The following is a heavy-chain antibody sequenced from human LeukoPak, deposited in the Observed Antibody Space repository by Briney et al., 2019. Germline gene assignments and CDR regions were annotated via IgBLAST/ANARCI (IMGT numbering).Heavy chain of an antibody. CDR1: GFIFASYG. D-gene: IGHD2-15*01. Sequence: PRGSLRLSCSASGFIFASYGMNWVRQAPGKGLQWVSYISAGSSNTFYADSVKGRFTISRDDADNSLHLQMNSLSAEDTAVYYCARDAVQAGTPFYFDFWGQGALVTVSS. CDR3: ARDAVQAGTPFYFDF. J-gene: IGHJ4*02. V-gene: IGHV3-48*01. CDR2: ISAGSSNT.